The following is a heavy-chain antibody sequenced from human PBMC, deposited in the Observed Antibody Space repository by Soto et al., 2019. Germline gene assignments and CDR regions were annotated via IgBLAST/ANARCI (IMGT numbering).Heavy chain of an antibody. J-gene: IGHJ5*02. CDR3: ARGNYNMLTGHPYFDR. D-gene: IGHD3-9*01. CDR1: GYNFTNYD. CDR2: MNPNSGHT. Sequence: QVQLVPSGAEVKKPGASVKVSCKASGYNFTNYDINWVRQATGQGLEWMGWMNPNSGHTRYAQKFQGRVTMTRKTSINTAYMELSSLTSEDTAVYYCARGNYNMLTGHPYFDRWGQGTLVTVSS. V-gene: IGHV1-8*01.